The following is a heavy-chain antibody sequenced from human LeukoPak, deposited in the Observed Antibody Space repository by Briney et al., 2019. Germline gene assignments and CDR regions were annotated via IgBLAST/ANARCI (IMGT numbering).Heavy chain of an antibody. CDR1: GFIFSSFE. V-gene: IGHV3-53*01. CDR2: IYSGNSGGST. CDR3: ARDWSHRCFDY. J-gene: IGHJ4*02. D-gene: IGHD3-3*01. Sequence: GGSLRLSCAASGFIFSSFEMSWVRQTPGKGLEWVSVIYSGNSGGSTYYADSVKGRFTISRDNSKNTLYLQMNSLRAEDTAVYYCARDWSHRCFDYWGQGTLVTVSS.